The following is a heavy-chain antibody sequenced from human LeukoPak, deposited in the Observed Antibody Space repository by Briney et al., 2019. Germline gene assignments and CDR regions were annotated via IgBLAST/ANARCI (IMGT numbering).Heavy chain of an antibody. V-gene: IGHV1-18*01. CDR1: GYTFTSYG. CDR3: ARGFHYDSSGYPFDY. J-gene: IGHJ4*02. Sequence: ASVKVSCKASGYTFTSYGISWVRQAPGQGLELMGGISGYNGNTNYAQKFQGRVTMTTDTSTRTVYMELKSLRSDDTAVYYCARGFHYDSSGYPFDYWGQGALVTVSS. D-gene: IGHD3-22*01. CDR2: ISGYNGNT.